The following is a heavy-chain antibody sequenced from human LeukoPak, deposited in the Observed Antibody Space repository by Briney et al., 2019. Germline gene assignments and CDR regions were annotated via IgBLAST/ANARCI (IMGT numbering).Heavy chain of an antibody. CDR3: ARRCGGDCYAFDS. V-gene: IGHV1-18*01. D-gene: IGHD2-21*02. Sequence: ASVKVSCKASGYTFTNYGINWVRQAPGQGLEWMGWISTHNGNTHYVQKLQGRVTMTTDTSTSTAYMELRSLRSDDTAVYYCARRCGGDCYAFDSWGQGTLVTVSS. CDR1: GYTFTNYG. CDR2: ISTHNGNT. J-gene: IGHJ4*02.